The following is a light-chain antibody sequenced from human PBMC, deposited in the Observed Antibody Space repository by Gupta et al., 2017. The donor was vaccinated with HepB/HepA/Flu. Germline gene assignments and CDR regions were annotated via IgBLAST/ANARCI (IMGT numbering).Light chain of an antibody. J-gene: IGLJ3*02. Sequence: QSVLTQPPSVSGAPGQRVTISCSGSSTDIGAGYDVHWYQQIPGTSPKLLIYGNDNRHSGVPDRFSGSKSGTSAALVIAGLQAEEEADYYCQSYERTLNENWVFGGGTKVTVL. CDR1: STDIGAGYD. CDR3: QSYERTLNENWV. CDR2: GND. V-gene: IGLV1-40*01.